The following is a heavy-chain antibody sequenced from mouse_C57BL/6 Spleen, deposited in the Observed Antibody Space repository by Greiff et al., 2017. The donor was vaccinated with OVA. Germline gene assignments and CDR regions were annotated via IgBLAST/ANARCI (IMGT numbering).Heavy chain of an antibody. J-gene: IGHJ3*01. CDR3: ANDYDFAY. Sequence: VQLQQPGAELVMPGASVKLSCKASGYTFTSYWMHWVKQRPGQGLEWIGEIDPSDSYTNYNQKFKGKSTLTVDKSSSTANMQLSSLTSEDSAVYYCANDYDFAYWGQGTLVTVSA. D-gene: IGHD2-4*01. V-gene: IGHV1-69*01. CDR2: IDPSDSYT. CDR1: GYTFTSYW.